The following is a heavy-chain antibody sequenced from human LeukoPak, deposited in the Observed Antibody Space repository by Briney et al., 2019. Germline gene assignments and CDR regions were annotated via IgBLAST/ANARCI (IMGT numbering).Heavy chain of an antibody. J-gene: IGHJ4*02. Sequence: SQTLSLTCTVSGGSISSGGYFWSWLRQHPGKGLEWIVHIYYSGSTSYNPSLKSRVTISRDTSKSQFSPKLSSVTAADTAVYCARPSYGLEVDYWGQGTLVTVSS. CDR2: IYYSGST. CDR1: GGSISSGGYF. D-gene: IGHD1-26*01. V-gene: IGHV4-31*03. CDR3: ARPSYGLEVDY.